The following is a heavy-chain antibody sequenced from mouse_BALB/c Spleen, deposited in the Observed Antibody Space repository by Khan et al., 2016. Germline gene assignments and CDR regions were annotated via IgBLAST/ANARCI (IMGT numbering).Heavy chain of an antibody. CDR2: INTNTGEP. CDR1: GYTFTNYG. D-gene: IGHD1-1*01. CDR3: AEDYYGSNWFAY. V-gene: IGHV9-3*02. J-gene: IGHJ3*01. Sequence: QIQLVQSGPELKKPGETVKISCKASGYTFTNYGMNWVKQAPGKGLKWMGWINTNTGEPTYAEEFKGRFAFSLETSARTAYLQINNLKNEATATYFCAEDYYGSNWFAYWGQGTLVTVSA.